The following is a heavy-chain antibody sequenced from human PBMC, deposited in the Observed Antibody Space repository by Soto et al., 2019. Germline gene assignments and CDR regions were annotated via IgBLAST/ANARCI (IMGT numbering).Heavy chain of an antibody. J-gene: IGHJ6*02. CDR3: AKGIAARPRYYGMDV. V-gene: IGHV3-9*01. Sequence: HPGGSLRLSCAASGFTFDDYAMHWVRQAPGKGLEWVSGISWNSGSIGYADSVKGRFTISRDNAKNSLYLQMNSLRAEDTALYYCAKGIAARPRYYGMDVWGQGTTVT. D-gene: IGHD6-6*01. CDR2: ISWNSGSI. CDR1: GFTFDDYA.